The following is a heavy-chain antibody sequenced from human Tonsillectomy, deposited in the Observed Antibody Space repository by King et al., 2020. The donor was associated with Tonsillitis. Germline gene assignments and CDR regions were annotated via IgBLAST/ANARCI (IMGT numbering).Heavy chain of an antibody. CDR2: ISTDGRNK. CDR3: TKEEMTTIFNFDY. Sequence: QLVQSGGGVVQPGRSLRLSCAASGFTFSNTGMHWVRQAPGRGLEWVAVISTDGRNKFYAESVKGRFTVSRDNSKNTLYLEMNSPRAGDTALYYCTKEEMTTIFNFDYWGQGTLVTVSS. V-gene: IGHV3-30*18. D-gene: IGHD5-24*01. J-gene: IGHJ4*02. CDR1: GFTFSNTG.